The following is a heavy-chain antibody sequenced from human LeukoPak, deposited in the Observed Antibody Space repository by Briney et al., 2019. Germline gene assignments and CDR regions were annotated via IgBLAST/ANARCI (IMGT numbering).Heavy chain of an antibody. J-gene: IGHJ4*02. CDR3: GALFAPPEFNRIVGATTTDY. CDR2: IIPIFGTA. V-gene: IGHV1-69*13. Sequence: ASVKVSCKASGGTFSSYAISWVRQAPGQGLEWMGGIIPIFGTANYAQKFQGRVTITADESTSTAYMELSSLRSADTAVYYCGALFAPPEFNRIVGATTTDYWGQGTLVTVSS. CDR1: GGTFSSYA. D-gene: IGHD1-26*01.